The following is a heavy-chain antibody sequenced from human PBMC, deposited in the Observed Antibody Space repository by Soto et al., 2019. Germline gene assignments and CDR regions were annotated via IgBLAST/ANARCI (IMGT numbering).Heavy chain of an antibody. CDR2: IYYSGST. V-gene: IGHV4-59*01. CDR3: ATALYYYGSGSYYDYYFDY. D-gene: IGHD3-10*01. Sequence: PSETLSLTCTVSGGSISGYYWSWIRQPPGKGLEWIGYIYYSGSTSYNPSLKSRVTISIDTSKNQFSMKLSSVTAADTAVYYCATALYYYGSGSYYDYYFDYWGQGTLVTVSS. J-gene: IGHJ4*02. CDR1: GGSISGYY.